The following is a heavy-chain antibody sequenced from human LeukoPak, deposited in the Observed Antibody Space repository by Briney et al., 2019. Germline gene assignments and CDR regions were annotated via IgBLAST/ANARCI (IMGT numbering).Heavy chain of an antibody. J-gene: IGHJ3*02. V-gene: IGHV3-30-3*01. D-gene: IGHD1-26*01. Sequence: GGSLRLSCAASGFTFSSYAMHWVRQAPGKGLEWVALISYDGSNKYYADSVKGRFTISRDNSKNTLYLQMNSLRAEDTAVYYCARAMDSGSGSDAFDIWGQGTMVTVSS. CDR1: GFTFSSYA. CDR2: ISYDGSNK. CDR3: ARAMDSGSGSDAFDI.